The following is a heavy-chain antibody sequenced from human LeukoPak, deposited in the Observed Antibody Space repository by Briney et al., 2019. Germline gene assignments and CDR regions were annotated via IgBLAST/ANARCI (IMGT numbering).Heavy chain of an antibody. CDR3: ARSIIAAAGTVLAEYFQH. Sequence: ASVKVSCKASGYTFTSYDINWVRQATGQGLEWMGWMNPNSGNTGYAQKFQGRVTMTRNTSISTAYMELSSLRSEDTAVYYCARSIIAAAGTVLAEYFQHWGQGTLVTVSS. V-gene: IGHV1-8*01. J-gene: IGHJ1*01. D-gene: IGHD6-13*01. CDR2: MNPNSGNT. CDR1: GYTFTSYD.